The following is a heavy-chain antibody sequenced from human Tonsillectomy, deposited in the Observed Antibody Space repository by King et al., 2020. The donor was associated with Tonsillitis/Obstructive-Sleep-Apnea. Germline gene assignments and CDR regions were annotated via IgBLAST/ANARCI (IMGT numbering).Heavy chain of an antibody. Sequence: TLKESGPVLVKPTETLTLTCSVSGFSLSNPRMGVSWIRQPPGKALEWLAHIFSDDEKSYSTSLKNRLTISKDTSRSQVVLTMTNMDPGDTATYYCARAPSSSYYYYYYMDVWGKGTTVTVSS. J-gene: IGHJ6*03. CDR2: IFSDDEK. CDR1: GFSLSNPRMG. CDR3: ARAPSSSYYYYYYMDV. D-gene: IGHD6-6*01. V-gene: IGHV2-26*01.